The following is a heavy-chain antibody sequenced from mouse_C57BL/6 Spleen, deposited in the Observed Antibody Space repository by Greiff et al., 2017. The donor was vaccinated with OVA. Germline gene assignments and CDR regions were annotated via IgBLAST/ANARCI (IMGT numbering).Heavy chain of an antibody. J-gene: IGHJ2*01. CDR2: IYPGDGDT. CDR3: ARGPSDSSGYNY. Sequence: VQLKQSGPELVKPGASVKISCKASGYAFSSSWMNWVKQRPGKGLEWIGRIYPGDGDTNYNGKFKGKATLTAAKSSSTAYMQLSSLTSEDSAVYFCARGPSDSSGYNYWGQGTTLTVSS. CDR1: GYAFSSSW. V-gene: IGHV1-82*01. D-gene: IGHD3-2*02.